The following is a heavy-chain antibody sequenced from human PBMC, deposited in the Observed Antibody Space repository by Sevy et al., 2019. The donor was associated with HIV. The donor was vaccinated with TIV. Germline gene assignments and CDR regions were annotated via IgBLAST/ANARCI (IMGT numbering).Heavy chain of an antibody. V-gene: IGHV4-34*01. J-gene: IGHJ4*02. D-gene: IGHD2-15*01. Sequence: SGTLSLTCAVYGGSFSGYYWSWIRQPPGKGLEWIGEINHSDSTNYNPSLKSRVTISVDTSKNQFSLKLHSVTAADTAVYYCAREISGVCCTFDYWSQGTLVTVSS. CDR3: AREISGVCCTFDY. CDR1: GGSFSGYY. CDR2: INHSDST.